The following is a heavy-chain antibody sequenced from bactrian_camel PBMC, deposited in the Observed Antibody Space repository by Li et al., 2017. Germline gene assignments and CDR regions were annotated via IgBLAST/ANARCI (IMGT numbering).Heavy chain of an antibody. V-gene: IGHV3S53*01. Sequence: HVQLVESGGGSVQAGGSLTLSCSASESTYRSICMAWFRQAPGSQRETVATVDSNGVTKVAGSVKGRFTLSKDNAKNTLYLQMNNLQPEDTGMYYCAAAVREYCGNDLLRRAFGYWGQGTQVTVS. D-gene: IGHD2*01. CDR3: AAAVREYCGNDLLRRAFGY. CDR1: ESTYRSIC. J-gene: IGHJ6*01. CDR2: VDSNGVT.